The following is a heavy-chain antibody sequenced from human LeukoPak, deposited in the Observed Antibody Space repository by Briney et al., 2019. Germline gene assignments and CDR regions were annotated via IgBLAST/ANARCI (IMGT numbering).Heavy chain of an antibody. V-gene: IGHV3-48*03. Sequence: GSLGLSCAASGFTFSSYEMNWVRQAPGKGLEWVSYISSSGSTIYYADSVKGRFTISRDNAKNSLYLQMNSLRAEDTAVYYCARVNTYYDFWSGYLDYWGQGTLVTVSS. J-gene: IGHJ4*02. D-gene: IGHD3-3*01. CDR2: ISSSGSTI. CDR1: GFTFSSYE. CDR3: ARVNTYYDFWSGYLDY.